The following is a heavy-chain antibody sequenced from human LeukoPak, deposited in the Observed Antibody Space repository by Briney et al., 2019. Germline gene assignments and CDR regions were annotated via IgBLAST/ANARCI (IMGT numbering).Heavy chain of an antibody. V-gene: IGHV3-53*01. Sequence: GGSLRLSCAASGFTVSSNYMTWVRQAPGKGLEWVSVIYKSAITYYADTVRGRFTISRDNSKNTLCLQMNSLRAEDTAVYYCARSLRVRGVPDYMDVWGKGTTVTISS. D-gene: IGHD3-10*01. CDR2: IYKSAIT. CDR3: ARSLRVRGVPDYMDV. J-gene: IGHJ6*03. CDR1: GFTVSSNY.